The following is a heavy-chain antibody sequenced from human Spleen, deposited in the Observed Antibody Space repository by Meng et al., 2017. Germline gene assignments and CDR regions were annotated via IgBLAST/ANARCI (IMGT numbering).Heavy chain of an antibody. V-gene: IGHV4-34*01. D-gene: IGHD3-3*01. CDR1: GVSFSDYY. Sequence: QLQLQQWGSGLFKSYHGLSLTFPVAGVSFSDYYWSWIRQPPGKGLGWIGEINHSGRNNYNPSLKSRVTILVDTYKNQFSLKMSSVNAADTAVYYCARVLWNYYYYYGMDVWGQGTTVTVSS. J-gene: IGHJ6*02. CDR2: INHSGRN. CDR3: ARVLWNYYYYYGMDV.